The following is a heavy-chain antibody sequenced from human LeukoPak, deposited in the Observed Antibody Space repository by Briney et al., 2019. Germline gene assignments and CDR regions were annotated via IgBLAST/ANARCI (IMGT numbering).Heavy chain of an antibody. D-gene: IGHD3-16*01. Sequence: SETLSLTCTVSGYSISSGYYWGWIRQPPGKGLEWIGGIYHSGSTYYNPSLKSRVTLSVDTSKKQFSLNLNSVAAADTAVYYCASITFGGVLDYWGQGTLVTVSS. CDR3: ASITFGGVLDY. J-gene: IGHJ4*02. CDR2: IYHSGST. CDR1: GYSISSGYY. V-gene: IGHV4-38-2*02.